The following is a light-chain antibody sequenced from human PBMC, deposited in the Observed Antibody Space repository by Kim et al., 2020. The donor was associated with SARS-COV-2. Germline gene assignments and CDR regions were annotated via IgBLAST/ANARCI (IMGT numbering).Light chain of an antibody. CDR3: LLSYSGAWV. Sequence: PGGPVPLTCGPITESGTREEKPYQVQQRHRQAPRTLSYNTSTTHACAPARFSGSLLGGKVALTLSGAQPEDEAEYYCLLSYSGAWVFGGGTQLTVL. J-gene: IGLJ3*02. CDR2: NTS. CDR1: TESGTREEK. V-gene: IGLV7-46*01.